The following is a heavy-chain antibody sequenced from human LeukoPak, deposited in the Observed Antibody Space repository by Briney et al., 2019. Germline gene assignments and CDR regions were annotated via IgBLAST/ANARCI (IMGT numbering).Heavy chain of an antibody. CDR3: ARHSGGTYYVNFDP. Sequence: PSETLSLTCAVYGGSFSGYYWSWIRQPPGKGLEWIGEINHSGSTNYNPSLKSRVTISVDTSKNQFSLKLSSVTAADTAVYYCARHSGGTYYVNFDPWGPGTLVTVSS. CDR2: INHSGST. CDR1: GGSFSGYY. D-gene: IGHD1-26*01. V-gene: IGHV4-34*01. J-gene: IGHJ5*02.